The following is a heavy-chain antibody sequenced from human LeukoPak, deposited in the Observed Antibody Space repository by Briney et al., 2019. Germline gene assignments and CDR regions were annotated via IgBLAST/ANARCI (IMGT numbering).Heavy chain of an antibody. CDR3: AKDQPLAYFDY. J-gene: IGHJ4*02. CDR2: IRSDGSIK. V-gene: IGHV3-30*02. Sequence: GGSLRLSCAASGFTFGSYGMHWVRQAPGKGLEWVAFIRSDGSIKYYADSVKGRFTISRDNSKNTLYLQMNSLRAEDTAVYYCAKDQPLAYFDYWGQGTLVTVSS. CDR1: GFTFGSYG. D-gene: IGHD2-21*01.